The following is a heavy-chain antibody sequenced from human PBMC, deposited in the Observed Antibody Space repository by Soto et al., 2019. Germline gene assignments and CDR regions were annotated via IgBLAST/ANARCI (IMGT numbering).Heavy chain of an antibody. CDR3: ARHCSSTSCYSPPGDYYYYYGMDV. J-gene: IGHJ6*02. V-gene: IGHV5-51*01. D-gene: IGHD2-2*01. Sequence: RGESLKISCKGSGYSFTSYWIGWVRQMPGKGLEWMGIIYPGDSDTRYSPSFQGQVTISADKSISTAYLQWSSPKASDTAMYYCARHCSSTSCYSPPGDYYYYYGMDVWGQGATVTVSS. CDR1: GYSFTSYW. CDR2: IYPGDSDT.